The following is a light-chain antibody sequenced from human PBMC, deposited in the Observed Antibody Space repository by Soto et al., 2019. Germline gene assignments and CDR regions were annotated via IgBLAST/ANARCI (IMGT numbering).Light chain of an antibody. V-gene: IGLV1-40*01. Sequence: QAVVTQPPSVSGAPGQRVTISCIGSSSTIGAGFDVHWYQHLPGTAPKLLIYVNNNRPSGVPDRFSGSTSGTSASLAITGLQAEDEADYYCQSYDSSLSGVVFGGGTKVTVL. CDR2: VNN. CDR3: QSYDSSLSGVV. J-gene: IGLJ2*01. CDR1: SSTIGAGFD.